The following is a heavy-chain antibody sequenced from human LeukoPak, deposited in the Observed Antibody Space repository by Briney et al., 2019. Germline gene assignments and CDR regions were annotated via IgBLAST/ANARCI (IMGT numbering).Heavy chain of an antibody. V-gene: IGHV3-23*01. CDR2: ISSSGSNT. CDR3: AKDIQLTY. Sequence: PGGSPRLSCAVSGSTFSGAAMSWVRQAPGKGLEWVSLISSSGSNTYYADSVKGRFTISRDDSKNTLCLQMNSLRAEDTTVYYCAKDIQLTYWGQGALVTVSS. D-gene: IGHD2-2*01. J-gene: IGHJ4*02. CDR1: GSTFSGAA.